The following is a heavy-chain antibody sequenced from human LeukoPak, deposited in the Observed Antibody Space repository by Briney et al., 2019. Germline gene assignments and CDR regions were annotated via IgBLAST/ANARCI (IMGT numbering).Heavy chain of an antibody. Sequence: PSETLSLTCAVYGGSFSGYYWSWIRQPPGKGLEWIGEINHSGGTNYNPSLKSRVTISVDTSKNEFSLKLSSVAAADTAIYYCARASGAPGVWGQGTTATVSS. D-gene: IGHD3-10*01. CDR2: INHSGGT. V-gene: IGHV4-34*01. CDR3: ARASGAPGV. J-gene: IGHJ6*02. CDR1: GGSFSGYY.